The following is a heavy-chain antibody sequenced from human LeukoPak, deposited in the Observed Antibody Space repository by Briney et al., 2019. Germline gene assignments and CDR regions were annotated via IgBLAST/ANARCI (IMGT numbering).Heavy chain of an antibody. CDR2: MNPHSGET. V-gene: IGHV1-2*02. J-gene: IGHJ4*02. Sequence: GASVKVSCKTSGYRFTAYPLHWVRQAPGQGLEWLGWMNPHSGETNNAQKFQGRVTMTRDTSISVAYMQLSSLRSDDTAVYYCARAYYYDSNAPYYFDHWGQGILVTVSS. CDR1: GYRFTAYP. CDR3: ARAYYYDSNAPYYFDH. D-gene: IGHD3-22*01.